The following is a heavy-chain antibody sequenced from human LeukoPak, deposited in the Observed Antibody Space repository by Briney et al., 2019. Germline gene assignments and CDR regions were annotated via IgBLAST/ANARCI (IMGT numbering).Heavy chain of an antibody. CDR2: INPNSGGT. CDR1: GYTFTAYY. J-gene: IGHJ5*02. D-gene: IGHD2/OR15-2a*01. V-gene: IGHV1-2*02. CDR3: AGRISSTGGFDP. Sequence: ASVKVSCKASGYTFTAYYMHWVRQAPGQGLEWMGWINPNSGGTNYAQKFQGRVTMTRDTSISTAYTEVSSLRSDDTAVYYCAGRISSTGGFDPWGQGTLVIVSS.